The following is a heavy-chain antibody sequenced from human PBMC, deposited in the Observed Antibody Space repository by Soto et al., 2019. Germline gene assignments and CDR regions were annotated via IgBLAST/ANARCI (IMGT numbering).Heavy chain of an antibody. CDR1: GGSISSYY. J-gene: IGHJ6*03. CDR2: IYYSGST. D-gene: IGHD3-10*01. CDR3: ARLRGSWFGDRGVYYYYYMDV. V-gene: IGHV4-59*08. Sequence: SETLSLTCTVSGGSISSYYWSWIRQPPGKGLEWIGYIYYSGSTNYNPSLKSRVTISVDTSKNQFSLKLSSVTAADTAVYYCARLRGSWFGDRGVYYYYYMDVWGKGTTVTVSS.